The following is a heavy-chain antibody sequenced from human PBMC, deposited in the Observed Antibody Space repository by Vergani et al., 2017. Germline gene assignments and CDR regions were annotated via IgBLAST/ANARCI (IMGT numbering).Heavy chain of an antibody. D-gene: IGHD1-1*01. CDR2: INWNSDSI. J-gene: IGHJ2*01. V-gene: IGHV3-9*01. CDR3: VKDIATSGNDWYFDL. CDR1: GFTFDDYA. Sequence: EVQLVESGGGLVQPGRSLRLSCAASGFTFDDYAMHWVRQAPGKGLEWVSGINWNSDSIAYADSVKGRFTISRDNAKNSLYLQMNSLRAEDTALYYCVKDIATSGNDWYFDLWGRGTLVTVSS.